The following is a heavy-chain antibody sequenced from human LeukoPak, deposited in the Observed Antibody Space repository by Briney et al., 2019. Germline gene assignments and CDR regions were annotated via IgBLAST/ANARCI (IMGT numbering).Heavy chain of an antibody. CDR1: GFTFSSYA. V-gene: IGHV3-23*01. J-gene: IGHJ4*02. D-gene: IGHD3-10*01. CDR2: ISGSGGST. Sequence: GGSVRLSYAASGFTFSSYAMGWVRQAPGKGLEWVSAISGSGGSTYYAHSVKGRFTISRDNSKNTLYLQMNSLRAEDTAVYYCAKALTMVRGVIGDPGDWGQGTLVTVSS. CDR3: AKALTMVRGVIGDPGD.